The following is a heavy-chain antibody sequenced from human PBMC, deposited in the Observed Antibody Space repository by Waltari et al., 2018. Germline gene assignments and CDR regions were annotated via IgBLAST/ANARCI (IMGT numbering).Heavy chain of an antibody. CDR3: ARDPQYYYDSSGYYYDAFDI. D-gene: IGHD3-22*01. CDR1: GGSISSHY. V-gene: IGHV4-4*07. Sequence: QVQLQESGPGLVKPSETLSLTCTVSGGSISSHYWSWIRQPAGKGLEWIGRIYTSGSTNYNPSLKSRVTMSVDTSKNQFSLKLSSVTAADTAVYYCARDPQYYYDSSGYYYDAFDIWGQGTMVTVSS. CDR2: IYTSGST. J-gene: IGHJ3*02.